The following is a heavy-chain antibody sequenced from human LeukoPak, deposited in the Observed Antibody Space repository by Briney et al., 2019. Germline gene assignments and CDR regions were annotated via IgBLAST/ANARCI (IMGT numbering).Heavy chain of an antibody. CDR2: MNPNSGNT. D-gene: IGHD5-18*01. CDR3: ARVWIPYYYYMDV. CDR1: GYTFTSYD. V-gene: IGHV1-8*03. Sequence: SVKVSCKASGYTFTSYDINWVAQATGQGNEWMGWMNPNSGNTGYEQKFQGRVTITRNTSISTAYMALSSLRSEDTAVYYCARVWIPYYYYMDVWGKGTPVTVSS. J-gene: IGHJ6*03.